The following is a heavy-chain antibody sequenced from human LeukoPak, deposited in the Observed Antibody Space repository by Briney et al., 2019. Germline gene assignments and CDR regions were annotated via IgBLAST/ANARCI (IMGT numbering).Heavy chain of an antibody. J-gene: IGHJ3*02. CDR3: ARVSGSYSRARDAFDI. Sequence: GGSLRLSCAASGFTVSSKYMSWVRQAPGRGLEWVSVIYSGGSTYYADSVKGRFTISRDNSKNALYLQMNSLRAEDTAVYYCARVSGSYSRARDAFDIWGQGTMVTVSS. CDR1: GFTVSSKY. CDR2: IYSGGST. D-gene: IGHD1-26*01. V-gene: IGHV3-66*01.